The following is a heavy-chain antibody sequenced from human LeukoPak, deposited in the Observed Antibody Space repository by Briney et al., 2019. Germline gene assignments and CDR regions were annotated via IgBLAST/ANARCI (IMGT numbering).Heavy chain of an antibody. J-gene: IGHJ4*02. CDR3: AREGRDMRPVSSFDY. Sequence: PSETLSLTCAVSGYSISSGYYWGWIRQPPGKGLEWIASTSHTGITYQNPTLKIRVTLSLDTYKNQYSLKMTSVTAADKAVYYCAREGRDMRPVSSFDYWGQGTLVIVSS. CDR1: GYSISSGYY. D-gene: IGHD3-10*01. CDR2: TSHTGIT. V-gene: IGHV4-38-2*02.